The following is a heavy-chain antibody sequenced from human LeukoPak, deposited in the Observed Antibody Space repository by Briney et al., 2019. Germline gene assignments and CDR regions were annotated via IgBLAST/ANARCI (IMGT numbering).Heavy chain of an antibody. Sequence: ASVKVSCKASGYTFTGYDINWVRQATGQGLEWMGWMNPSSGDTDYAQKFQGRVTMTRNTSISTAYMDLSSLRSEDTAVYCCARGAVDYVWGSYRPNLFDPWGQGTLVTVSS. CDR1: GYTFTGYD. CDR2: MNPSSGDT. D-gene: IGHD3-16*02. CDR3: ARGAVDYVWGSYRPNLFDP. J-gene: IGHJ5*02. V-gene: IGHV1-8*01.